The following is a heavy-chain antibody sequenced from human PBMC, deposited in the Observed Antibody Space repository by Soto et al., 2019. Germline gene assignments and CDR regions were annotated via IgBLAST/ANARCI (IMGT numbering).Heavy chain of an antibody. CDR2: ISSGSTNI. D-gene: IGHD1-26*01. CDR1: GFTFSSYG. CDR3: ATLTFSGSFYFDY. Sequence: ESGGGLVQPGGSLRLSCAASGFTFSSYGTNWVRLAPGKGLEWVSYISSGSTNIYYADSVKGRFTISRDNAKNSLYLQMNSLRDEDTAVYYCATLTFSGSFYFDYWGQGTLVTVSS. V-gene: IGHV3-48*02. J-gene: IGHJ4*02.